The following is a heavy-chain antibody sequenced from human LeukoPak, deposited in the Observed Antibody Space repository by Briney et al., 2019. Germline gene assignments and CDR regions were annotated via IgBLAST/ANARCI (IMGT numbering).Heavy chain of an antibody. CDR2: ISSSSSYI. V-gene: IGHV3-21*01. CDR1: GFTFSSYS. CDR3: ASVKKYSYGIAY. J-gene: IGHJ4*02. Sequence: GGSLRRSCAASGFTFSSYSMNWVRQAPGKGLEWVSSISSSSSYIYYADSVKGRFTISRDNAKNSLYLQMNSLIAEDTAVYYCASVKKYSYGIAYWGQGTLVTVSS. D-gene: IGHD5-18*01.